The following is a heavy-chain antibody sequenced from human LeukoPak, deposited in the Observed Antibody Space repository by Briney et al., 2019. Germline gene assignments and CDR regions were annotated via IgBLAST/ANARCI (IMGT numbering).Heavy chain of an antibody. V-gene: IGHV3-53*01. CDR2: IYSGGST. D-gene: IGHD2-2*01. J-gene: IGHJ4*02. CDR1: GFTVSSNY. CDR3: ASSASLVCLDY. Sequence: GGSLRLSCAASGFTVSSNYMSWVRQAPGKGLEWVSVIYSGGSTYCANSVKGRFTISRDNSKNMLFLQMNSLRAEDTAVYFCASSASLVCLDYWGQGTLVTVSS.